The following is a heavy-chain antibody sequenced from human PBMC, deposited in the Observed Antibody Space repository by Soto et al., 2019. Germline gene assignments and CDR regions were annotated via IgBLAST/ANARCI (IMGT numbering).Heavy chain of an antibody. CDR1: GGSFSGYY. Sequence: QVQLQQWGAGLLKPSETLSLTCAVYGGSFSGYYWSWIRQPPGKGLEWIGEINHSGSTNYNPSLKSRVTISVDTSENQFSLKLSSVTAADTAVYYCARGGTWIQLWLGVVGVRFDPWGQGTLVTVSS. V-gene: IGHV4-34*01. J-gene: IGHJ5*02. CDR3: ARGGTWIQLWLGVVGVRFDP. D-gene: IGHD5-18*01. CDR2: INHSGST.